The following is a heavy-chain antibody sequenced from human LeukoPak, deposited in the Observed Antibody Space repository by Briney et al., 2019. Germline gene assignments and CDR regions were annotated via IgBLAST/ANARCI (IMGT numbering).Heavy chain of an antibody. D-gene: IGHD5-12*01. J-gene: IGHJ6*03. CDR3: ATSDLGTGYDSTSRVYYYYYMDV. CDR2: FDPEDGET. Sequence: ASMKVSCKVSGYTLTELSMHWVRQAPGKGLEWMGGFDPEDGETIYAQKLQGRVTMTEDTSTDTAYMELSSLRSEDTAVYYCATSDLGTGYDSTSRVYYYYYMDVWGKGTTVTVSS. V-gene: IGHV1-24*01. CDR1: GYTLTELS.